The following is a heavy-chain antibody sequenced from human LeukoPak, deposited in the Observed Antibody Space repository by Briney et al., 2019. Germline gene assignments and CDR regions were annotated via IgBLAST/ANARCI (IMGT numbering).Heavy chain of an antibody. CDR3: TREFITIFGVVIIQGDY. CDR2: IRIKAYGGTT. CDR1: GFTFGDYA. J-gene: IGHJ4*02. Sequence: GGSLRLSCTASGFTFGDYAMSWVRQAPGKGLEWVGFIRIKAYGGTTEYAASVKGRFTSSRDDSKSIAYLQMNSLKTEDTAVYYCTREFITIFGVVIIQGDYWGQGTLVTVSS. D-gene: IGHD3-3*01. V-gene: IGHV3-49*04.